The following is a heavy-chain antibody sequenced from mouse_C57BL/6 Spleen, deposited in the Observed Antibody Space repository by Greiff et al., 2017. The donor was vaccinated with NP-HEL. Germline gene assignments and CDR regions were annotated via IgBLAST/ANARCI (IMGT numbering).Heavy chain of an antibody. CDR1: GFSLTSYG. J-gene: IGHJ3*01. Sequence: VMLVESGPGLVQPSQSLSITCTVSGFSLTSYGVHWVRQSPGKGLEWLGVIWSGGSTDYNAAFISRLSISKDNSKSQVFFKMNSLQADDTAIYYCAREFYYGSGWCAYWGQGTLVTVSA. D-gene: IGHD1-1*01. V-gene: IGHV2-2*01. CDR2: IWSGGST. CDR3: AREFYYGSGWCAY.